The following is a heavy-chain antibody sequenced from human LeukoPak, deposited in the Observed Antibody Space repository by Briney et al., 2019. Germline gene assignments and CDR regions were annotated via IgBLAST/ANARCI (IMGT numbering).Heavy chain of an antibody. Sequence: SETLSLTCAVYGGSFSGYYWSWIRQPPGKGLEWIGEINHSGSTNYNPSLKSRVTISVDTSKNQFSLKLSSVTAADTAVYYCARGRWLRSAFDYWGQGTPVTVSS. CDR1: GGSFSGYY. CDR3: ARGRWLRSAFDY. J-gene: IGHJ4*02. D-gene: IGHD5-12*01. V-gene: IGHV4-34*01. CDR2: INHSGST.